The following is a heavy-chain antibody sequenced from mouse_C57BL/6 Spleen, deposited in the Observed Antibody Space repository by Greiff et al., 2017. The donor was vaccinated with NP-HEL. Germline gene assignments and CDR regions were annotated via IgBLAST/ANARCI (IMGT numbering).Heavy chain of an antibody. CDR2: INYDGSST. CDR3: ARVSGFYYFDY. V-gene: IGHV5-16*01. Sequence: EVKVVESEGGLVQPGSSMKLSCTASGFTFSDYYMAWVRQVPEKGLEWVANINYDGSSTYYLDSLKSRFIISRDNAKNILYLQMSSLKSEDTATYYCARVSGFYYFDYWGQGTTLTVSS. CDR1: GFTFSDYY. J-gene: IGHJ2*01. D-gene: IGHD4-1*01.